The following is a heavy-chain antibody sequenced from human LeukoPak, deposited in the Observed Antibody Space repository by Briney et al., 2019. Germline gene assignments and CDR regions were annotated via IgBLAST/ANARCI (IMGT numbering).Heavy chain of an antibody. CDR1: GFSFSSYS. Sequence: GGSLRLSCAASGFSFSSYSMNWVRQAPGKGLEWVSSISSSSSYIYYADSVKGRFTISRDNAKNSLYLQMNSLRAEDTAVYYCARDTAMAAYNWFDPWGQGTLVTVSS. J-gene: IGHJ5*02. D-gene: IGHD5-18*01. CDR3: ARDTAMAAYNWFDP. CDR2: ISSSSSYI. V-gene: IGHV3-21*01.